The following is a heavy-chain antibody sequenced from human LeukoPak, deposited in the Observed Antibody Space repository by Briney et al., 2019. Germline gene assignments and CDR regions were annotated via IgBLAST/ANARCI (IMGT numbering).Heavy chain of an antibody. V-gene: IGHV4-4*07. CDR1: GGSISSN. CDR2: IQTSGST. J-gene: IGHJ4*02. CDR3: ARDQGYSSSWEVDY. Sequence: SETLSLTCTVSGGSISSNWGWIRQPPGKGLEWIGRIQTSGSTNYNPSLKSRVTISVDTSKNQFSLKLSSVTAADTAVYYCARDQGYSSSWEVDYWGQGTLVTVSS. D-gene: IGHD6-13*01.